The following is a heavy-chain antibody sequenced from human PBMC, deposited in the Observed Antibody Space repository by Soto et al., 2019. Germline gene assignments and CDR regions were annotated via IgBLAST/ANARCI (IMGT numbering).Heavy chain of an antibody. V-gene: IGHV1-2*04. CDR2: INPNSGGT. D-gene: IGHD3-22*01. CDR3: ARDVYYDDNRCYYVTRYFDY. CDR1: GYTFTGYY. J-gene: IGHJ4*02. Sequence: QVQLVQSGAEVKKPGASVKVSCKASGYTFTGYYMHWVQQAPGQGLEWMGWINPNSGGTNYAQKFQGWGTNTSDTSICAAYMELSRLRADDTAAYYCARDVYYDDNRCYYVTRYFDYWGQGTLVTVSS.